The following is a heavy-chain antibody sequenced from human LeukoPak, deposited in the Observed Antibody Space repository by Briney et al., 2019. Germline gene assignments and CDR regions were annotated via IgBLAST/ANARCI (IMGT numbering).Heavy chain of an antibody. V-gene: IGHV4-38-2*01. Sequence: SETLSLTCAVSGYSISSGNYWGWIRQPPGNGLEWIGSSFYSGTTYYNPSLKSRVTISIDTSKNQVSLNLRSVTAADTAAYYCARAGFDIRGQGTMVSVSS. CDR3: ARAGFDI. CDR2: SFYSGTT. J-gene: IGHJ3*02. CDR1: GYSISSGNY.